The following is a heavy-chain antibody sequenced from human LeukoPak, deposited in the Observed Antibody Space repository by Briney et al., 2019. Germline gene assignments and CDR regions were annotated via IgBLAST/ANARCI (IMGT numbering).Heavy chain of an antibody. V-gene: IGHV4-34*01. CDR1: GGSFSGYY. Sequence: SETLSLTCAVYGGSFSGYYWSWIRQPPGKGLEWIGEINHSGSTKYNPSLKSRVTMSVDTSKNQFSLKLSSVTAADTAVYYCARGVARHWYFDLWGRGTPVTVSS. CDR3: ARGVARHWYFDL. CDR2: INHSGST. J-gene: IGHJ2*01.